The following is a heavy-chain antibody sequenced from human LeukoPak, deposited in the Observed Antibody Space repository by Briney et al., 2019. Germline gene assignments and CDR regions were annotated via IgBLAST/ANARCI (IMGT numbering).Heavy chain of an antibody. CDR3: AGDVSGSYSKFPLDC. CDR2: ISAYNGNT. V-gene: IGHV1-18*01. D-gene: IGHD3-10*01. J-gene: IGHJ4*02. CDR1: GYTFTIYG. Sequence: ASVKVSCKASGYTFTIYGISWVRQAPGQGLEWMGWISAYNGNTNYAHKLQGRVTMTTDTSTSTDYMELRSLRSEDTAVYYCAGDVSGSYSKFPLDCWGQGTLVTVSS.